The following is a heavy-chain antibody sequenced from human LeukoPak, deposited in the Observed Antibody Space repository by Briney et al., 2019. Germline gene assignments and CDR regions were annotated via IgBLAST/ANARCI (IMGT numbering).Heavy chain of an antibody. Sequence: GGSLRLSCAASGFTFSSTWMHWVRLVLGKGLVWVSRINSDGSNPIYADSVKGRFTISRDNAKNTLYLQMSSLRAEDTAVYYCARDWYYAVDYWGQGTLVTVSS. CDR1: GFTFSSTW. CDR3: ARDWYYAVDY. V-gene: IGHV3-74*01. CDR2: INSDGSNP. J-gene: IGHJ4*02. D-gene: IGHD3-10*01.